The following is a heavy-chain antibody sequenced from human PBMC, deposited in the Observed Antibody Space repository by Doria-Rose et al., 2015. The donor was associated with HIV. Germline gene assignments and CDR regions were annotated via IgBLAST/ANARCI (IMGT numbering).Heavy chain of an antibody. V-gene: IGHV2-26*01. CDR2: TFSDDER. CDR3: ARIKSSRWYHKYYFDF. CDR1: GVSLSSPGLG. J-gene: IGHJ4*02. Sequence: ESGPVLVKPTETLTLTCTVSGVSLSSPGLGVSWIRQPPGKALEWLRNTFSDDERSYNTALKSRLTISRGTSKSQVVLTMTDMDPVGTATYYCARIKSSRWYHKYYFDFWGQGTLVIVSA. D-gene: IGHD6-13*01.